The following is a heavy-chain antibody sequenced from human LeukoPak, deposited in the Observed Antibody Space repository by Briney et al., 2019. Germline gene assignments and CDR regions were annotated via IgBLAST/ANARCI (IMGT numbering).Heavy chain of an antibody. CDR2: IKQDGSEK. CDR1: GGSISSGDYY. CDR3: ARDTPFDP. J-gene: IGHJ5*02. Sequence: ETLSLTCTVSGGSISSGDYYWSWVRQAPGKGLEWVANIKQDGSEKYYVDSVKGRFTISRDNAKNSLYLQMNSLRAEDTAVYYCARDTPFDPWGQGTLVTVSS. V-gene: IGHV3-7*01.